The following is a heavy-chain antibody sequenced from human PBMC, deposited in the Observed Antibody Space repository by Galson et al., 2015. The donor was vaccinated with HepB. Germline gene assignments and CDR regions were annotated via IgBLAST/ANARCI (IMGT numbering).Heavy chain of an antibody. CDR1: GFTFSSYA. D-gene: IGHD3-3*01. CDR2: ISYDGSNK. J-gene: IGHJ6*02. V-gene: IGHV3-30-3*01. Sequence: CAASGFTFSSYAMHWVRQAPGKGLEWVAVISYDGSNKYYADSVKGRFTISRDNSKNTLYLQMNSLRAEDTAVYYCARDNYDLAGGMDVWGQGTTVTVSS. CDR3: ARDNYDLAGGMDV.